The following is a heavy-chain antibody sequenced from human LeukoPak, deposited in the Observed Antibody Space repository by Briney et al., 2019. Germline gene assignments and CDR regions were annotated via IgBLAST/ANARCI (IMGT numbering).Heavy chain of an antibody. Sequence: SVKVSCKASGGTFSNYAISWVRQAPGQGLEWMGGIIPTFGTANYAQRFRGRVTITADKSTRTAYMELSSLRSEDTAVYYCAREGLRSIAARRGTRDYMDVWGKGTTVIVSS. CDR3: AREGLRSIAARRGTRDYMDV. CDR1: GGTFSNYA. J-gene: IGHJ6*03. V-gene: IGHV1-69*06. D-gene: IGHD6-6*01. CDR2: IIPTFGTA.